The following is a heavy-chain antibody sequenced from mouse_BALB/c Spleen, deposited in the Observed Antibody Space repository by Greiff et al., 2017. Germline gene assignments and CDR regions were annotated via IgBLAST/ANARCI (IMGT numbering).Heavy chain of an antibody. D-gene: IGHD2-3*01. CDR1: GFSLTGYG. Sequence: QVQLKESGPGLVAPSQSLSITCTVSGFSLTGYGVNWVRQPPGKGLEWLGLIWGDGSTDYNSALKSRLSISKDNSKSQVFLKMNSLQTADTARYYCASGGPGYFGEYYAMDYWGQGTAVTVSS. CDR2: IWGDGST. V-gene: IGHV2-6-7*01. CDR3: ASGGPGYFGEYYAMDY. J-gene: IGHJ4*01.